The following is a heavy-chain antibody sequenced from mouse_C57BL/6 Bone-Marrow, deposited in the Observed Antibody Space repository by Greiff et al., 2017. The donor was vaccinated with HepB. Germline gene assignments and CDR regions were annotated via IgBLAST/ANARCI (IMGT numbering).Heavy chain of an antibody. D-gene: IGHD2-10*01. CDR1: GFTFSDYY. V-gene: IGHV5-12*01. CDR3: ARHETYYGAY. J-gene: IGHJ3*01. CDR2: ISNGGGST. Sequence: EVMLVESGGGLVQPGGSLKLSCAASGFTFSDYYMYWVRQTPEKRLEWVAYISNGGGSTYYPDTVKGRFTISRDNAKNTLYLQMSRLKSEDTAMYYCARHETYYGAYWGQGTLVTVSA.